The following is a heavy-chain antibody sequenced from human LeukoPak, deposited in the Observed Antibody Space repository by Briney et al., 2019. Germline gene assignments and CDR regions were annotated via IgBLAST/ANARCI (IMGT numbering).Heavy chain of an antibody. CDR3: ARDDLYSGEGEFDY. CDR1: GFTFSSYS. J-gene: IGHJ4*02. CDR2: ISSSSSYI. V-gene: IGHV3-21*01. Sequence: KPGGSLRLSCAASGFTFSSYSMNWVRQAPGKGLEWVSSISSSSSYIYYADSVKGRFTISRDNAKNSLYLQMNSLRAEDTAVYYCARDDLYSGEGEFDYWGQGTLVTVSS. D-gene: IGHD1-26*01.